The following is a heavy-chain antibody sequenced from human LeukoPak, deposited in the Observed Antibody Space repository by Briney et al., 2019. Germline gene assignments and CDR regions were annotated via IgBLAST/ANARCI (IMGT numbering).Heavy chain of an antibody. CDR2: ISAYNGNT. J-gene: IGHJ6*04. CDR1: GYTFTSYG. D-gene: IGHD3-9*01. Sequence: GASVKVSCKASGYTFTSYGISWVRQAPGQGLEWMGWISAYNGNTNYAQKLQGRVTMTTDTSTSTAYMELRSLRSDDTAVYYCARERDYDILTGYYGYYYGMDAWGKGTTVTVSS. V-gene: IGHV1-18*04. CDR3: ARERDYDILTGYYGYYYGMDA.